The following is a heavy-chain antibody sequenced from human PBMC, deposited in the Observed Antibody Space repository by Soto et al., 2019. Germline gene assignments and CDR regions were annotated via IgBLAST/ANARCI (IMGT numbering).Heavy chain of an antibody. J-gene: IGHJ4*02. D-gene: IGHD5-18*01. Sequence: PGGSLRLSCAASGFTFSSYSMNWVRQAPGKGLEWVSYISSSSSTIYYADSVKGRFTISRDNAKNSLYLQMISLRDEDTAVYYCARGGYSYGLWGQGTLVTVSS. V-gene: IGHV3-48*02. CDR2: ISSSSSTI. CDR1: GFTFSSYS. CDR3: ARGGYSYGL.